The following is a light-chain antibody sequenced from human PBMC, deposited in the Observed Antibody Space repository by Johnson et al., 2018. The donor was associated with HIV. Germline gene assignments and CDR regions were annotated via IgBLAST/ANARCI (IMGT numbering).Light chain of an antibody. V-gene: IGLV1-51*01. Sequence: QSVLTQSPSVSAAPGQKVTISCSGSSSNIGNNYVSWYQQLPGRAPKLLIYDNNKRPSGIPDRFSGSKSGTSATLGITGLQTGDEADYYCGTWDNSLSAHYVFGTGTKVTVL. CDR3: GTWDNSLSAHYV. J-gene: IGLJ1*01. CDR2: DNN. CDR1: SSNIGNNY.